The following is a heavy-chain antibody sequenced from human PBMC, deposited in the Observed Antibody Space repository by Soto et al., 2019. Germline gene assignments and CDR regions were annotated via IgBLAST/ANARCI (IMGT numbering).Heavy chain of an antibody. CDR3: TSVNVYGDYNWFDP. CDR1: GFTFGDYA. V-gene: IGHV3-49*05. Sequence: EVQLVESGGGLVKPGRSLRLSCTASGFTFGDYAMSWFRQAPGKGLEWVGFIRSKAYGGTTEYAASVKGRFTISRDASKSSAYLQMNSLKTEDTAVYYCTSVNVYGDYNWFDPWGQGTLVTVSS. CDR2: IRSKAYGGTT. D-gene: IGHD4-17*01. J-gene: IGHJ5*02.